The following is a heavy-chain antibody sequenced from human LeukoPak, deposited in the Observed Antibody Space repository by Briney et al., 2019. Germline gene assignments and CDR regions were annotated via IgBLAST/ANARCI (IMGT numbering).Heavy chain of an antibody. CDR1: GSIFSKYW. V-gene: IGHV3-7*01. Sequence: GSLRLSCAVSGSIFSKYWMTWVRQAPGKGLEWVANINQDGSDKSYVDSVKGRFTISRDNAKNSLYLEMNSLRAEDTALYYCVRDQGAAGDYWGQGTLVIVSS. CDR2: INQDGSDK. CDR3: VRDQGAAGDY. D-gene: IGHD6-13*01. J-gene: IGHJ4*02.